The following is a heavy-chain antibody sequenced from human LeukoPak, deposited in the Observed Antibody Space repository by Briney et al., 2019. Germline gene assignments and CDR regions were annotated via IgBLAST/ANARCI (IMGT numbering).Heavy chain of an antibody. J-gene: IGHJ4*02. Sequence: PGGSLRLSCAASGFTFSSCEMNWVRQAPGKGLEWVSYISSSGSTIYYADSVKGRFTISRDNAKNSLYLQMNSLRAEDTAVYYCARDTLPYYDYVWGSQGVFDYWGQGTLVTVSS. CDR2: ISSSGSTI. CDR3: ARDTLPYYDYVWGSQGVFDY. CDR1: GFTFSSCE. V-gene: IGHV3-48*03. D-gene: IGHD3-16*01.